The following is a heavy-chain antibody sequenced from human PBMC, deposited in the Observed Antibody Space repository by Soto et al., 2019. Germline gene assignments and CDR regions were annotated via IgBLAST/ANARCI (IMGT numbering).Heavy chain of an antibody. Sequence: QVQLQESGPGLVKPSQTLSLTCTVSGGSISSGGYYWSWIRQHPGKGLEWIGYIYYSGSTYYNPSLKSRVXMXVYXSKNQFSLKLSSVTAADTAVYYCARALTTVTLFDPWGQGTLVTVSS. CDR2: IYYSGST. V-gene: IGHV4-31*03. D-gene: IGHD4-17*01. CDR1: GGSISSGGYY. J-gene: IGHJ5*02. CDR3: ARALTTVTLFDP.